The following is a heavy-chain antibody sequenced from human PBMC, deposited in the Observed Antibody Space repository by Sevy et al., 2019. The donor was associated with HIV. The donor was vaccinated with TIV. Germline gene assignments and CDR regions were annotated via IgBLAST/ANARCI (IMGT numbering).Heavy chain of an antibody. CDR1: GDSVSGGNYY. J-gene: IGHJ4*02. Sequence: SETLSLTYTVSGDSVSGGNYYWSWIRQPPGKGLEWIGYIYYSGSTNYNPSLKSPVTISIDTSKNQFSLRLTSVTAADTAVYYCARGLFDYWGQGTLVTVSS. V-gene: IGHV4-61*01. CDR3: ARGLFDY. CDR2: IYYSGST.